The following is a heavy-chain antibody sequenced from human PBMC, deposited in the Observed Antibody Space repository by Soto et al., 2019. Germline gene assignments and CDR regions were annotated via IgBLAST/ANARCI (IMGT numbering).Heavy chain of an antibody. CDR2: INHSGST. D-gene: IGHD2-15*01. CDR1: GGSFSGYY. V-gene: IGHV4-34*01. CDR3: ARGTVVVVAALSGWFDP. J-gene: IGHJ5*02. Sequence: QVQLQQWGAGLLKPSETLSLTCAVYGGSFSGYYWSWIRQPPGQGLGWMGEINHSGSTNYNPSLKSRVTISVDTSKNQFSLKLSSVTAADTAVYYCARGTVVVVAALSGWFDPWGQGTLVTVSS.